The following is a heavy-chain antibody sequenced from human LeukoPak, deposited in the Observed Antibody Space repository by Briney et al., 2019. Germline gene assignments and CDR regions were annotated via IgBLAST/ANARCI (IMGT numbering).Heavy chain of an antibody. CDR3: ARDSGGGGYGMDV. V-gene: IGHV3-74*01. Sequence: GGSLRLSCAASGFTFSNYWMPWVRQAPGKGLVWVSRINSDGRSTSYADSVKGRFTISRDNVKNTLYLQMNSLRAEDTAVYYCARDSGGGGYGMDVWGQGTRVTVFS. CDR2: INSDGRST. CDR1: GFTFSNYW. J-gene: IGHJ6*02. D-gene: IGHD2-15*01.